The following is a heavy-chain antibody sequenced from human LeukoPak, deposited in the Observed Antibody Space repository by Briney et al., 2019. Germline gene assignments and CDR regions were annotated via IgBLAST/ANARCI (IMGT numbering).Heavy chain of an antibody. Sequence: GGSLRLSCAASGFTFSNYAMNWVRQAPGKGLEWVSGISGSGGRIYYADSVKGRFTISRDNSKNTLYLQMNSLRGEDTAVYYCARRAGAYSHPYDYWGQGTLVTVSS. V-gene: IGHV3-23*01. D-gene: IGHD4/OR15-4a*01. CDR1: GFTFSNYA. J-gene: IGHJ4*02. CDR3: ARRAGAYSHPYDY. CDR2: ISGSGGRI.